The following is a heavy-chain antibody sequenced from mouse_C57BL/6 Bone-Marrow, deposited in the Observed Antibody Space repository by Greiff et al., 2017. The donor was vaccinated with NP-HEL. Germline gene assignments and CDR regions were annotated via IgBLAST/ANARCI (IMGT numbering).Heavy chain of an antibody. CDR2: ISNGGGST. Sequence: EVQGVESGGGLVQPGGSLKLSCAASGFTFSDYYMYWVRQTPEKRLEWVAYISNGGGSTYYPDTVKGRFTISRDNAKNTLYLQMSRLKSEDTAMYYCARDMTFAYWGQGTLVTVSA. CDR1: GFTFSDYY. CDR3: ARDMTFAY. D-gene: IGHD2-3*01. V-gene: IGHV5-12*01. J-gene: IGHJ3*01.